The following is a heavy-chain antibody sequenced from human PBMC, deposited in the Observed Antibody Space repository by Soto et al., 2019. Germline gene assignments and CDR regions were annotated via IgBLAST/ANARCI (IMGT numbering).Heavy chain of an antibody. CDR3: ARESEDLTSNFDY. CDR1: GFSLTRYR. Sequence: GSLRLSCAGSGFSLTRYRMHWVCQAPLKGLEWVSSFSSTTNYISYGDSMKGRFTISRDNAKNPLYLEMNSLRADDTAVYYCARESEDLTSNFDYWGQGTLHATSS. CDR2: FSSTTNYI. J-gene: IGHJ4*02. V-gene: IGHV3-21*06.